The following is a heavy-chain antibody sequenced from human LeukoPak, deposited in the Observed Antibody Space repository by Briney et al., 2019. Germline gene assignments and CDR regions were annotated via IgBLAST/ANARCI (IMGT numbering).Heavy chain of an antibody. D-gene: IGHD5-24*01. V-gene: IGHV3-23*01. CDR2: ISGSGGST. Sequence: GGSLRLSCAASGFTFSNYAMNWVRQAPGKGLEWVSTISGSGGSTYYADSVKGRFTISRDNSKNTLYLQMDSLRAEDTAVYYCARGEDGYNEDYWGQGTLVTVSS. J-gene: IGHJ4*02. CDR3: ARGEDGYNEDY. CDR1: GFTFSNYA.